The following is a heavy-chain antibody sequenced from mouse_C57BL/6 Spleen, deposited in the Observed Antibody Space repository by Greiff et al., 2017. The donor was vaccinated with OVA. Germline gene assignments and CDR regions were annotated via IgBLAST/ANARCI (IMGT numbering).Heavy chain of an antibody. CDR3: ARGLGHYYAMDY. D-gene: IGHD4-1*01. J-gene: IGHJ4*01. CDR1: GYTFTSYW. CDR2: IHPNSGST. Sequence: VQLKESGAELVKPGASVKLSCKASGYTFTSYWMHWVKQRPGQGLEWIGMIHPNSGSTNYNEKFKSKATLTVDKSSSTAYMQLSSLTSEDSAVYYCARGLGHYYAMDYWGQGTSVTVSS. V-gene: IGHV1-64*01.